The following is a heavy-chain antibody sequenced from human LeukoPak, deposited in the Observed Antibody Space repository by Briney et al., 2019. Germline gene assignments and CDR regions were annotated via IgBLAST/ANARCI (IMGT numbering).Heavy chain of an antibody. Sequence: GGSLRLSRAASGFTVSSNYMSWVRQAPGKGLEWVSVIYSGGSTYYADSVKGRFTISRDNSKNTLYLQMNSLRAEDTAVYYCAKSSSPKRPFDYWGQGTLVTVSS. CDR3: AKSSSPKRPFDY. CDR2: IYSGGST. D-gene: IGHD6-6*01. V-gene: IGHV3-66*02. CDR1: GFTVSSNY. J-gene: IGHJ4*02.